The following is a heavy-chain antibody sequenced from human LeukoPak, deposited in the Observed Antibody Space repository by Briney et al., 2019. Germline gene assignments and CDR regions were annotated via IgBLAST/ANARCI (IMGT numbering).Heavy chain of an antibody. CDR1: GFTFSSYA. Sequence: GGSLRLSCAASGFTFSSYAMHWVRQAPGKGLEWVAVISYDGSNKYYADSVKGRFTISRDNSKNTLYLQMNSLRAEDTAVYYCARVEGDDSSGYFDYWGQGTLVTVSS. CDR2: ISYDGSNK. D-gene: IGHD3-22*01. V-gene: IGHV3-30*01. J-gene: IGHJ4*02. CDR3: ARVEGDDSSGYFDY.